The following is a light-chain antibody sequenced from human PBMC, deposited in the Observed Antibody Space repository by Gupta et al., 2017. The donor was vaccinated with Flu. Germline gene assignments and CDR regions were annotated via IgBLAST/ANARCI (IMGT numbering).Light chain of an antibody. V-gene: IGKV1-27*01. CDR1: QGISNY. J-gene: IGKJ3*01. CDR3: QNYNSAPRT. CDR2: AAS. Sequence: DIQVTQSPSSLSAFVGDRVTITCRASQGISNYVAWYQQQPGKVPKLLVYAASTLQSGVPSLFSGSGAGTDFTLTISSLQPEDVATYYCQNYNSAPRTFGPGTKVDIK.